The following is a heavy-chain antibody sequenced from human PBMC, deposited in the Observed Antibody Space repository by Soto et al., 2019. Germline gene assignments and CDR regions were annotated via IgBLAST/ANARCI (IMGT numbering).Heavy chain of an antibody. CDR1: GFTFSSYW. D-gene: IGHD2-2*01. J-gene: IGHJ4*02. Sequence: EVQLVESGGGLVQPGGSLRLSCAASGFTFSSYWMHWVRQAPGKGLVWVSRINSDGSRTTYADSVKGRFTISRDNAKNTLYLQMNSLRAEDTAVYYCARVRYCDSTNCLSYFDYWGQGTLVTVPS. CDR2: INSDGSRT. V-gene: IGHV3-74*01. CDR3: ARVRYCDSTNCLSYFDY.